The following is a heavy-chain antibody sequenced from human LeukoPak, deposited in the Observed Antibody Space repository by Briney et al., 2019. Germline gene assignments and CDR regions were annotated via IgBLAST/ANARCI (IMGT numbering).Heavy chain of an antibody. CDR3: AKWNSSGWFPAPFDY. J-gene: IGHJ4*02. Sequence: GGSLRLSCAASGFTFSTCAMSWVRQAPGKGLEWVSAISGSGGSTYYADSVKGRFTISRDNSKNTLYLQMNSLRAEDTAVYYCAKWNSSGWFPAPFDYWGQGTLVTVSS. CDR2: ISGSGGST. CDR1: GFTFSTCA. V-gene: IGHV3-23*01. D-gene: IGHD6-13*01.